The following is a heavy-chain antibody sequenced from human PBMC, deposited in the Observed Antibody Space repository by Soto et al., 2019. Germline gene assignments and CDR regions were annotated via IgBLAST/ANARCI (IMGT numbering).Heavy chain of an antibody. CDR1: GFTFSSYA. J-gene: IGHJ4*02. CDR2: ISYDGSNK. Sequence: QVQLVESGGGVVQPGRSLRLSCAASGFTFSSYAMHWVRQAPGKGLEWVAVISYDGSNKYYADSVKGRFTISRDNSKNTLYLQMNSLRAEDTAVYYCARGERIAVAGSQLIGYWGKGTLVTVSS. V-gene: IGHV3-30-3*01. CDR3: ARGERIAVAGSQLIGY. D-gene: IGHD6-19*01.